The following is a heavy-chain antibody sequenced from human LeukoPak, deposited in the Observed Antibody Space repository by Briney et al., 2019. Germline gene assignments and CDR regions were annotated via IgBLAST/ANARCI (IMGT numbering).Heavy chain of an antibody. J-gene: IGHJ4*02. Sequence: ASVKVSCKASGGTFSSYAISWVRQAPGQGLEWMGIVNPSGGSTSYAQKFRGRVTMTRDTSTSTIYMELSSLRSEDTAVHYCARANCSSTSCPIDYWGQGTLVTVSS. CDR3: ARANCSSTSCPIDY. V-gene: IGHV1-46*01. CDR1: GGTFSSYA. CDR2: VNPSGGST. D-gene: IGHD2-2*01.